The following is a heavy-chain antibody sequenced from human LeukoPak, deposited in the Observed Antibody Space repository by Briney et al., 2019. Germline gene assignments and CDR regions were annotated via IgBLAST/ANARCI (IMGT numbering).Heavy chain of an antibody. CDR2: INHSGST. V-gene: IGHV4-34*01. Sequence: PSETLSLTCAVYGGSFSGYYWSWIRQPPGKGLEWIGEINHSGSTNYNPSLKSRVTISVDTSKNQFSLKLSSVTAADTAVYYCAREGYDYVWGSYRYTGCMDVWGKGTTVTVSS. CDR1: GGSFSGYY. J-gene: IGHJ6*03. CDR3: AREGYDYVWGSYRYTGCMDV. D-gene: IGHD3-16*02.